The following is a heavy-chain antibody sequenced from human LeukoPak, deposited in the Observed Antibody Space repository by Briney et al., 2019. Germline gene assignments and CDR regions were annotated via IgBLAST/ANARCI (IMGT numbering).Heavy chain of an antibody. CDR2: IYTSGST. D-gene: IGHD3-16*01. Sequence: SETLSLTCTVSGGSISSFYWSWIRQPAGKGLEWIGRIYTSGSTNYNPSLKSRVTISVDTSKNQFSLKLSSVTAADTAVYYCARASIMITFGGVISLGWFDPWGQGTLVTVSS. J-gene: IGHJ5*02. CDR1: GGSISSFY. V-gene: IGHV4-4*07. CDR3: ARASIMITFGGVISLGWFDP.